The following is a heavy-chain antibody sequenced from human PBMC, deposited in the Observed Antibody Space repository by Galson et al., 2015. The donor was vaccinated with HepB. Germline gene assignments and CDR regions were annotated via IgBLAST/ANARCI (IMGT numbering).Heavy chain of an antibody. Sequence: SLRLSCAASGFTFSSYGMHWVRQAPGKGLEWVAVISYDGSNKYYADSVKGRFTISRDNSKNTLYLQMNSLRAEDTAVYYCAKDRGDYYDSSGYTGLVGYWGQGTLVTVSS. CDR2: ISYDGSNK. D-gene: IGHD3-22*01. V-gene: IGHV3-30*18. J-gene: IGHJ4*02. CDR1: GFTFSSYG. CDR3: AKDRGDYYDSSGYTGLVGY.